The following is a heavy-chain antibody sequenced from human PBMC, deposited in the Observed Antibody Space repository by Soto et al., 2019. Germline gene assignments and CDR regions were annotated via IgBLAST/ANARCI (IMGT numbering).Heavy chain of an antibody. J-gene: IGHJ4*02. CDR3: ARAATLWFGGSDC. V-gene: IGHV3-21*01. D-gene: IGHD3-10*01. CDR2: ISTSSSYI. Sequence: EVQLVESGGGLVKPGGSLRLSCAASGFTFSSYFMNWVRQAPGKGLEWVSSISTSSSYIYYADSVKGRLTISRDNAKNSLYLQMNSLRAADTAVYYCARAATLWFGGSDCWGQGTLVTVSS. CDR1: GFTFSSYF.